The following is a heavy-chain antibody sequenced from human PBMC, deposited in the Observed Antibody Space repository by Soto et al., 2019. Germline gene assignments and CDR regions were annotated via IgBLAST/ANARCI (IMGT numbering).Heavy chain of an antibody. D-gene: IGHD4-17*01. CDR2: TRDSGGTT. V-gene: IGHV3-23*01. CDR1: GFTFSSYA. CDR3: AKSPGAYYPITFDY. Sequence: GGSLRLSCAASGFTFSSYAMSWVRQAPGKGLEWVSATRDSGGTTYYADSVKGRFTISRDNSKSTLYLQMNSLRVEDTAIYYCAKSPGAYYPITFDYWGQGSLVTVSA. J-gene: IGHJ4*02.